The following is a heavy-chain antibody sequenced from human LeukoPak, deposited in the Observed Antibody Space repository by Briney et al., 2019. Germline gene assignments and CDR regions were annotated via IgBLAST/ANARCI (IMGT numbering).Heavy chain of an antibody. D-gene: IGHD3-16*01. CDR3: AKGDKMLTWRRTYNRFDP. CDR2: IHHDGSNK. Sequence: GGALRVSRAASGFTFSIYGMHWVREAPGTGGDWVAFIHHDGSNKYYADSVRGRFTISRDNSKNTLYLQINSLRAEDTAVYFCAKGDKMLTWRRTYNRFDPWGQGTLVTVSS. CDR1: GFTFSIYG. V-gene: IGHV3-30*02. J-gene: IGHJ5*02.